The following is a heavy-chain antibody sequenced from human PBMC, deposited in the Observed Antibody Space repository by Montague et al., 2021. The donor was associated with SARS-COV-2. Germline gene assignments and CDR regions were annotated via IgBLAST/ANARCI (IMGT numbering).Heavy chain of an antibody. CDR2: ISSESAYI. CDR1: GFTVSRNY. CDR3: ARFETSKFYSSGMDV. D-gene: IGHD2-15*01. V-gene: IGHV3-21*01. Sequence: SLRLSCAASGFTVSRNYMGWVRQAPGKGLEWVSSISSESAYIVYAESVRGRFTISRDNAQNLLYLQMNSLRAEDTAVYYCARFETSKFYSSGMDVWGQGTTVTVSS. J-gene: IGHJ6*02.